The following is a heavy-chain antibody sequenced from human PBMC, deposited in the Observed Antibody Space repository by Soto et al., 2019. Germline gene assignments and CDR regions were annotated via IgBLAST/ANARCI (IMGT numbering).Heavy chain of an antibody. D-gene: IGHD3-3*01. CDR2: IYYSGST. V-gene: IGHV4-59*01. J-gene: IGHJ5*02. Sequence: TLSLTCTVSGGSISSYYWSWIRQPPGKGLEWIGYIYYSGSTNYNPSLKSRVTISVDTSKNQFSLKLSSVTAADTAVYYCARAPVTILGELYWFDPWVQGTLVTV. CDR3: ARAPVTILGELYWFDP. CDR1: GGSISSYY.